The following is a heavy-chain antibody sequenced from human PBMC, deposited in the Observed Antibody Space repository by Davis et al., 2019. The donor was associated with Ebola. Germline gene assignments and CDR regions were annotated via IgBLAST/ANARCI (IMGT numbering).Heavy chain of an antibody. CDR3: ARDRVDIVVVPAAMRGYYYYGMDV. Sequence: ASVKVSCKASGYTFTGYYMHWVRQAPGQGLEWMGWINPNSGGTNYAQKFQGRVTMTRDTSISTAYMELSRLRSDDTAVYYCARDRVDIVVVPAAMRGYYYYGMDVWGQGTTVTVSS. D-gene: IGHD2-2*03. CDR1: GYTFTGYY. CDR2: INPNSGGT. J-gene: IGHJ6*02. V-gene: IGHV1-2*02.